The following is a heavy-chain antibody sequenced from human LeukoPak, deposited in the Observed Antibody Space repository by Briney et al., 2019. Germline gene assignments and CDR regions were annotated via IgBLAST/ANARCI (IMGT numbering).Heavy chain of an antibody. D-gene: IGHD7-27*01. CDR1: GFTFSDYT. Sequence: PGGSLRLSCAASGFTFSDYTMHWVRQLPGMGLEWVSGITWNSDSTDYADSVKGRFTISRDNAKNSLYLEMNSLRADDTALYYCAKGNWGNPFDIWGQGTMVTVSS. CDR2: ITWNSDST. J-gene: IGHJ3*02. CDR3: AKGNWGNPFDI. V-gene: IGHV3-9*01.